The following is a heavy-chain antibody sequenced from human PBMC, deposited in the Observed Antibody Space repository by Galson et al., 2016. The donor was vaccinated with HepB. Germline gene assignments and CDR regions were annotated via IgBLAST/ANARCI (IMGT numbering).Heavy chain of an antibody. CDR2: IDTRDSLV. V-gene: IGHV3-48*03. CDR3: AREGSSCCFFDY. D-gene: IGHD3-10*01. J-gene: IGHJ4*02. Sequence: SLRLSCAASGFTFSNYKMHWVRQTPGKGPEWVSYIDTRDSLVAFGESVRGRFTISRDNTHNSLFLQMDSLRAEDIGVYYCAREGSSCCFFDYWGQGSLVTVSS. CDR1: GFTFSNYK.